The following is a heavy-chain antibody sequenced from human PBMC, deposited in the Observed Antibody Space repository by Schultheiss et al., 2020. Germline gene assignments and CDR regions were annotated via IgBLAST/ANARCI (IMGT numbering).Heavy chain of an antibody. CDR1: GYTFTSYG. V-gene: IGHV1-46*01. J-gene: IGHJ6*03. Sequence: ASVKVSCKASGYTFTSYGISWVRQAPGQGLEWMGIINPSGGSTSYAQKFQGRVTITADKSTSTAYMELSSLRSEDTAVYYCARAFRDRAIYYYYYYMDVWGKGTTVTVSS. CDR3: ARAFRDRAIYYYYYYMDV. D-gene: IGHD1-14*01. CDR2: INPSGGST.